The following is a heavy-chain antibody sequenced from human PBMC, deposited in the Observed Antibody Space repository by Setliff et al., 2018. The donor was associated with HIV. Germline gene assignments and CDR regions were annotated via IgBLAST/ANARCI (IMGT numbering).Heavy chain of an antibody. CDR1: GFTFSNYG. D-gene: IGHD3-3*01. CDR2: IWYDGSNK. V-gene: IGHV3-33*03. Sequence: GGSLRLSCAAPGFTFSNYGMHWVRQAPGKGLEWVSVIWYDGSNKYYTDSVKGRFTISRDNSKTTLYLQINSLRAEDKALYYCAKELGFWSGYSGPPLAYWGQGTLVTVSS. CDR3: AKELGFWSGYSGPPLAY. J-gene: IGHJ4*02.